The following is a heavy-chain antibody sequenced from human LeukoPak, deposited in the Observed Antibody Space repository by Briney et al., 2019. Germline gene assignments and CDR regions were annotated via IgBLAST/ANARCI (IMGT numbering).Heavy chain of an antibody. J-gene: IGHJ3*02. D-gene: IGHD7-27*01. CDR1: GGSISNYY. V-gene: IGHV4-59*08. Sequence: SETLSLTCTVSGGSISNYYWSWIRQPPGKGLEWIGYIYYSGSTDYNSSLKSRVTISIDTSKNQFSLRLNSVTAADTAVYYCARHPGEYDAFDMWGQGTMVTVSS. CDR3: ARHPGEYDAFDM. CDR2: IYYSGST.